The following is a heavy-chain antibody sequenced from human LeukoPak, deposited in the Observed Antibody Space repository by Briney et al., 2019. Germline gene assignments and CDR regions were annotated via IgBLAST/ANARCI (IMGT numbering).Heavy chain of an antibody. CDR2: IDPNSGGT. V-gene: IGHV1-2*02. D-gene: IGHD6-6*01. J-gene: IGHJ6*03. Sequence: ASVKVSCKASGHTFTAYYIHWVRQAPGQGLEWMGWIDPNSGGTNSAQKFQGRVTMTRDTSISTAYMELSRLRSDDTAVYYCVRNSKSGISVRPPYYYYYMDVWGKGTTATVSS. CDR1: GHTFTAYY. CDR3: VRNSKSGISVRPPYYYYYMDV.